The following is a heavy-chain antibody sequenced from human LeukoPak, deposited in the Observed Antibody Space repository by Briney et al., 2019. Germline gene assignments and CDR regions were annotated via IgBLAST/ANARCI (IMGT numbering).Heavy chain of an antibody. CDR1: GFTFSSYA. CDR2: ISGSGGST. CDR3: ARPQCLTTVTTGGCYYYMDV. V-gene: IGHV3-23*01. D-gene: IGHD4-17*01. J-gene: IGHJ6*03. Sequence: PGGSLRLSCAASGFTFSSYAMSWVRQAPGKGLEWVSAISGSGGSTYYADSVKGRFAISRDNSKNTLYLQMNSLRAEDTAVYYCARPQCLTTVTTGGCYYYMDVWGKGTTVTVSS.